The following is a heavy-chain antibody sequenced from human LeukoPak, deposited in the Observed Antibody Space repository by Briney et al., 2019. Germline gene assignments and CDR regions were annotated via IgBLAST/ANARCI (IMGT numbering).Heavy chain of an antibody. CDR2: ISGSRGTT. CDR1: GFTFSSYA. V-gene: IGHV3-23*01. D-gene: IGHD6-19*01. Sequence: PGGSLRLSCAASGFTFSSYAMSWVRQAPGKGLEWVSGISGSRGTTYYADSVKGRLTISRDNSKNTLYLQMNSLRADATAVYYCAKERTGGWPFDYWGQGTLVTVSS. CDR3: AKERTGGWPFDY. J-gene: IGHJ4*02.